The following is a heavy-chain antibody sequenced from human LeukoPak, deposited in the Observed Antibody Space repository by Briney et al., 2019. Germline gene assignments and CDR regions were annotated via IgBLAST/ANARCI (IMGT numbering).Heavy chain of an antibody. V-gene: IGHV3-23*01. J-gene: IGHJ4*02. CDR3: ANDYYDFWSGYYTQDY. Sequence: GGSLRVSCAASGFTFSSYAMSWVRQAPGKGLEWVSAISGSGGSTYYADSVKGRFTISRDNSKNSLYLQMNSLRAEDTAVYYCANDYYDFWSGYYTQDYWGQGTLVTVSS. CDR1: GFTFSSYA. CDR2: ISGSGGST. D-gene: IGHD3-3*01.